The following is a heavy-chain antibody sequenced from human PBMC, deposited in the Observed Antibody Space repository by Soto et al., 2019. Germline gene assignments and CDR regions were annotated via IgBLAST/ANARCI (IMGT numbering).Heavy chain of an antibody. CDR3: ATSLAAHLDYYGMDV. CDR2: ISGTSNDI. Sequence: EVQLVESGGGLVKPGGSLRLSCAASGFTFSSYSLNWVRQAPGKGLEWVSSISGTSNDIYYADSVKGRFVISRDNARDSLYLQMYSLSAEDTAIYFCATSLAAHLDYYGMDVWGQGTTVTVSS. D-gene: IGHD6-6*01. CDR1: GFTFSSYS. V-gene: IGHV3-21*01. J-gene: IGHJ6*02.